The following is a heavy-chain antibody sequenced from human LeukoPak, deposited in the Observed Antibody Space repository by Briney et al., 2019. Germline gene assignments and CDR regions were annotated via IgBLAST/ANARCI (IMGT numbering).Heavy chain of an antibody. D-gene: IGHD3-22*01. CDR2: IYHSGST. J-gene: IGHJ4*02. Sequence: SGTLSLTCAVSGGSISSSNWWSWVRQPPGKGLEWIGEIYHSGSTNYNPSLQSRVTISVDTSKNQFSLKLSSVTAADTAVYYCASPEPNDSSGYYFHYWGQGTLVTVSS. CDR1: GGSISSSNW. V-gene: IGHV4-4*02. CDR3: ASPEPNDSSGYYFHY.